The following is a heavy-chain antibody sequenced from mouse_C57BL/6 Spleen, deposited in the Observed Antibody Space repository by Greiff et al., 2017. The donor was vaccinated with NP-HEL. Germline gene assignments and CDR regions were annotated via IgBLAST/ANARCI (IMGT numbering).Heavy chain of an antibody. Sequence: VQLQQSGAELVRPGTSVKVSCKASGYAFTNYLIEWVKQRPGQGLEWIGVINPGSGGTNYNEKFKGKATLTADKSSSTAYMQLSSLTSEDSAVYICAREEAGTYFDYWGQGTTLTVSS. CDR3: AREEAGTYFDY. D-gene: IGHD4-1*01. CDR1: GYAFTNYL. CDR2: INPGSGGT. J-gene: IGHJ2*01. V-gene: IGHV1-54*01.